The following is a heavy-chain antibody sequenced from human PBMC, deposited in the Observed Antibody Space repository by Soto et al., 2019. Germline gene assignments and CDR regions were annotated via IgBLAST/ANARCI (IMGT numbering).Heavy chain of an antibody. CDR1: GYTFTSYA. CDR2: INAGNGNT. CDR3: ARAGNYDILTGSYYFDY. D-gene: IGHD3-9*01. J-gene: IGHJ4*02. V-gene: IGHV1-3*01. Sequence: VASVKVSCKASGYTFTSYAMHWVRQAPGQRLEWMGWINAGNGNTKYSQKFQGRVTITRDTSASTAYMELSRLRSDDTAVYYCARAGNYDILTGSYYFDYWGQGTLVTVSS.